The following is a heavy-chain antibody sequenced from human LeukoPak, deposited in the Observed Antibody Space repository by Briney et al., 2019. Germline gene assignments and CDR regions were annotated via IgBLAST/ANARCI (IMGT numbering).Heavy chain of an antibody. D-gene: IGHD1-26*01. CDR2: ISSNGGST. CDR1: GFTFSSYA. Sequence: GGSLRLSCAASGFTFSSYAMHWVRQAPGKGLEYVSAISSNGGSTYYANSVKGRFTISRDNSKNTLYLRMGSLRAEDMAVYYCARVVSSGSYHFDYWGQGTLVTVSS. V-gene: IGHV3-64*01. CDR3: ARVVSSGSYHFDY. J-gene: IGHJ4*02.